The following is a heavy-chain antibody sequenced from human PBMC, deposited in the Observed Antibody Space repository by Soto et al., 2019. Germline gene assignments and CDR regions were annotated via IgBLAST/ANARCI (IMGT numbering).Heavy chain of an antibody. V-gene: IGHV4-4*07. CDR2: IYTSGST. Sequence: LSLTCTVSGAFISGYYWSWIRQPAGKGLEWIGRIYTSGSTKYSPSLKSRATMSVDTSKKQFSLKLNSVTAADTAVYYCARESTVAGTDNWFDSWGQGTLVTVSS. J-gene: IGHJ5*01. CDR3: ARESTVAGTDNWFDS. D-gene: IGHD6-13*01. CDR1: GAFISGYY.